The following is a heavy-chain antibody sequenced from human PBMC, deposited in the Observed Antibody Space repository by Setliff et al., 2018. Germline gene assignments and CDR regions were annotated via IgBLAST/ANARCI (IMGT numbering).Heavy chain of an antibody. V-gene: IGHV4-30-4*08. Sequence: PSETLSLTCTVSGGSISGGNFYWSWIRQVPGKGLEWIGFIHDSGRTDYNPSLWSRVVISIDKSRNQFSLDLTSVTAADTAVYYCVRDAGDGYGVDAYAGGGFDIWGQGTMVTVS. J-gene: IGHJ3*02. D-gene: IGHD4-17*01. CDR2: IHDSGRT. CDR1: GGSISGGNFY. CDR3: VRDAGDGYGVDAYAGGGFDI.